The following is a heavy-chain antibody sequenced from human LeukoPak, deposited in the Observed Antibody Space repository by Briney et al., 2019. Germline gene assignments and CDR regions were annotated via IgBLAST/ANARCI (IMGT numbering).Heavy chain of an antibody. Sequence: PGGSLRLSCVASGFTFSPHYMDWVRQSPGQGLEWVGLIRNKADGYTTIYAASVKGRFTISRDDSKNSVYLQMDSLKTEDTAVYHCGGLGRTGTDHWGQGTLVTVSS. D-gene: IGHD3-10*01. J-gene: IGHJ4*02. V-gene: IGHV3-72*01. CDR1: GFTFSPHY. CDR2: IRNKADGYTT. CDR3: GGLGRTGTDH.